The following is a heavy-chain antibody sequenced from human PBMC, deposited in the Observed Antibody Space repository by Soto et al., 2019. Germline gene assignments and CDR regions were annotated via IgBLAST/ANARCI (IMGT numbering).Heavy chain of an antibody. CDR2: ISSSSSYI. J-gene: IGHJ5*02. D-gene: IGHD5-18*01. CDR1: GFTFSSYS. CDR3: ARDLPSFGYSYGLGGPWFDP. Sequence: GGSLRLSCAASGFTFSSYSMNWVRQAPGKGLEWVSSISSSSSYIYYADSVKGRFTISRDNAKNSLYLQMNSLRAEDTAVYYCARDLPSFGYSYGLGGPWFDPWGQGTLVTVSS. V-gene: IGHV3-21*01.